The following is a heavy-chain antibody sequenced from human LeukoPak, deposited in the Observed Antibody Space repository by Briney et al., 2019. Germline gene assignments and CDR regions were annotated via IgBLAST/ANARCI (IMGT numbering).Heavy chain of an antibody. D-gene: IGHD1-26*01. J-gene: IGHJ6*02. CDR1: GFTFDDYA. V-gene: IGHV3-43*02. Sequence: PGGSLRLSCAASGFTFDDYAMHWVRQAPGKGLEWVSLIGGDGGSTYYADSVKGRFTISRDNSKNSLYLQMNSLRTEDTALYYCALGLREDYYYYYGMDVWGQGTTVTVSS. CDR2: IGGDGGST. CDR3: ALGLREDYYYYYGMDV.